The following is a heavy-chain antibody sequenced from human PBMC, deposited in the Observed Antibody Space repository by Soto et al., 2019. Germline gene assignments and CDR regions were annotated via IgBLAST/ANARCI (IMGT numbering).Heavy chain of an antibody. CDR3: ARGIATGQLDP. V-gene: IGHV1-3*01. CDR2: INPDHGNT. Sequence: QVQLVQSGAEVKKPGASVKISCKASGYTFTRYTMNWVRQAPGQRLEWMGWINPDHGNTKSSQKFQYRVIITRDTSASTAYMDLSSLRSEDTAVYYCARGIATGQLDPWGQGTLVTVSS. CDR1: GYTFTRYT. J-gene: IGHJ5*02. D-gene: IGHD2-15*01.